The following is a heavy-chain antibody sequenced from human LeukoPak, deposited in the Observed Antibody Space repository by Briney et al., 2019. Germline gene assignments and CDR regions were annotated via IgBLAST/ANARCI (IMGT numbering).Heavy chain of an antibody. CDR1: GFTFGSHS. D-gene: IGHD3-22*01. Sequence: PGGSLRLSCAASGFTFGSHSMNWVRQAPGKGLEWVSGISGSGGSTNYADSVKGRFTISRDNSKNTLYLQMNSLRAEDSALYYCAKADSSGYFLGEYFDYWGQGTLVTVSS. CDR3: AKADSSGYFLGEYFDY. J-gene: IGHJ4*02. CDR2: ISGSGGST. V-gene: IGHV3-23*01.